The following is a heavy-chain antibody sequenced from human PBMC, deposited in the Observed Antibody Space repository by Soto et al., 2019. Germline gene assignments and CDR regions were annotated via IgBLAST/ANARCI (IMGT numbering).Heavy chain of an antibody. J-gene: IGHJ5*02. V-gene: IGHV5-10-1*03. CDR3: ARPASAYHYDSSGYYYVS. D-gene: IGHD3-22*01. Sequence: EVQLVQSGAEVKKPGESLRISCKASGYTFTRSWINWVRQMPGKVLEWMGRIDPGDSYTDYSPSFRGHVNISADDSVSTAYLQWSSLKASDTAMYYCARPASAYHYDSSGYYYVSWGQGTLVTVSS. CDR2: IDPGDSYT. CDR1: GYTFTRSW.